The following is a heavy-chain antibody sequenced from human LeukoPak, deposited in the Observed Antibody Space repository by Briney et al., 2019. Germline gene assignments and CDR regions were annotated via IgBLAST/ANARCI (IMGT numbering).Heavy chain of an antibody. D-gene: IGHD3-16*02. Sequence: ASVKVSCKASGGTFSSYAISWVRQAPGHGLEWMGRIIPIFGTANYAQKFQGRVTIPTDESTSTAYMELSSLRSEDTAVYYCALWDIYDYVWGSYRYSIGSFDYWGQGTLVTVSS. CDR2: IIPIFGTA. CDR3: ALWDIYDYVWGSYRYSIGSFDY. J-gene: IGHJ4*02. CDR1: GGTFSSYA. V-gene: IGHV1-69*05.